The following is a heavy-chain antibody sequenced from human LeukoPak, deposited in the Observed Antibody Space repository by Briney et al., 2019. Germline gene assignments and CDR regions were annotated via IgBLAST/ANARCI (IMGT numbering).Heavy chain of an antibody. D-gene: IGHD6-13*01. CDR3: ASLAPAGPFDY. CDR1: SDSISSHY. CDR2: IYYSGTT. V-gene: IGHV4-59*11. J-gene: IGHJ4*02. Sequence: PSETLSLTCTVSSDSISSHYWSWIRQPPGKGLEWIGYIYYSGTTSYHPSLKSRVTISIDMSTNQFSLKLSSVTAADTVAYYCASLAPAGPFDYWGQGTLVTVSS.